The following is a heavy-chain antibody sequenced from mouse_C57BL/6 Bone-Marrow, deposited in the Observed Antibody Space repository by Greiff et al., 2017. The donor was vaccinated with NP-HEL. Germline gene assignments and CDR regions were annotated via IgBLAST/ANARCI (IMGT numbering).Heavy chain of an antibody. CDR3: TGSTMVTTGGFAY. J-gene: IGHJ3*01. D-gene: IGHD2-2*01. V-gene: IGHV6-6*01. CDR1: GFTFSDAW. Sequence: EVKLMESGGGLVQPGGSMKLSCAASGFTFSDAWMDWVRQSPEKGLEWVAEIRNKANNHATYYAESVKGRFTISRDDSKSSVYLQMNSLRAEDTGIYYCTGSTMVTTGGFAYWGQGTLVTVSA. CDR2: IRNKANNHAT.